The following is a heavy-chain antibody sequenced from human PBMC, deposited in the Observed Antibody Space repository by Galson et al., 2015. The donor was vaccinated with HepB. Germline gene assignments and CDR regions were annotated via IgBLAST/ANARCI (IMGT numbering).Heavy chain of an antibody. Sequence: SLRLSCAASGFTFSSYGMHWVRQAPGKGLEWVAVISYDGSNKYYADSVKGRFTISRDNSKNTLYLQMNSLRAEDTAVYYCAKDSKYSSGWSPRNWFDPWGQGTLVTVSS. CDR1: GFTFSSYG. V-gene: IGHV3-30*18. J-gene: IGHJ5*02. D-gene: IGHD6-19*01. CDR2: ISYDGSNK. CDR3: AKDSKYSSGWSPRNWFDP.